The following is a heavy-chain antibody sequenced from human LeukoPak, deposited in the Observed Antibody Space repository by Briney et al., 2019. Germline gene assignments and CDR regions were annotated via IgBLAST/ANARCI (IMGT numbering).Heavy chain of an antibody. Sequence: ASVKVTCKASGYPFTSYGITWVRQPPGQGLEWMGWISTYNGNTNYAQKLQGRVTMTTDTSTCTAYMELRSLRSDDTAVYFCARGVSTVGVTSSYGYWGQGTLVTVSS. CDR2: ISTYNGNT. V-gene: IGHV1-18*01. CDR3: ARGVSTVGVTSSYGY. D-gene: IGHD5-18*01. CDR1: GYPFTSYG. J-gene: IGHJ4*02.